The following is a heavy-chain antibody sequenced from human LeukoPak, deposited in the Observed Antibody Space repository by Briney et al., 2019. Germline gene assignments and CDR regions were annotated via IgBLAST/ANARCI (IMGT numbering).Heavy chain of an antibody. V-gene: IGHV3-48*04. CDR1: GFTFSSYS. CDR2: IDSGSGTI. Sequence: GGSLRLSCAASGFTFSSYSMNWVRQAPGKGLEWVSYIDSGSGTIYYADSVKGRFTISRDNAKNSLYLQMNSLRAEDTAVYYCARVTEAPYYFDYGGQGTLVTVSS. CDR3: ARVTEAPYYFDY. J-gene: IGHJ4*02.